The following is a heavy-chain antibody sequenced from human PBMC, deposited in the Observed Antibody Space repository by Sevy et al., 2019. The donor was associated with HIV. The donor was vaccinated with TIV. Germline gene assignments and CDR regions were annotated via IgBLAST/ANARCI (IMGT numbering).Heavy chain of an antibody. Sequence: SETLSLTCTVSGGSISSYYWSWIRQPAGKGLEWIGRIYTSGSTNYNPSLKSRVTMSVDTSKNQFSLKLSSVTAADTAVYYCARGRYSSGWFDAFDIWGQETMVTVSS. J-gene: IGHJ3*02. CDR1: GGSISSYY. D-gene: IGHD6-19*01. CDR2: IYTSGST. V-gene: IGHV4-4*07. CDR3: ARGRYSSGWFDAFDI.